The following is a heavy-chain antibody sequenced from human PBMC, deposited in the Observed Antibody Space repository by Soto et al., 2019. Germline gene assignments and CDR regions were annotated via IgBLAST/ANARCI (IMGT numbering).Heavy chain of an antibody. CDR3: ARRIDYGEDY. CDR1: GFTFSSYS. J-gene: IGHJ4*02. Sequence: EVQLVESGGGLVKPGGSLRLSCAASGFTFSSYSMNWVRQAPGKGLEWVSSISYDSFYIYYADSVKDRFTISRDNARNSLYLQMNSLRAEDTAVYYCARRIDYGEDYWGRGTLVTVSS. CDR2: ISYDSFYI. D-gene: IGHD3-16*01. V-gene: IGHV3-21*01.